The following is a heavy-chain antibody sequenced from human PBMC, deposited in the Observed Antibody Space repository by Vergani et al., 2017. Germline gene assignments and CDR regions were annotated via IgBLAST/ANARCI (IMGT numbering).Heavy chain of an antibody. J-gene: IGHJ4*02. CDR1: GGSISRSSYY. CDR3: ARGLKYSYAKDYYFDY. V-gene: IGHV4-39*01. CDR2: IYYSGST. Sequence: QLQLQESGPGLVKPSETLSLTCTVSGGSISRSSYYWGWIRQPPGKGLEWIGSIYYSGSTYYNPSLKSRVTISVDTSENQFSLKLTSLTAADTAVYYCARGLKYSYAKDYYFDYWGQGTLVTVSS. D-gene: IGHD5-18*01.